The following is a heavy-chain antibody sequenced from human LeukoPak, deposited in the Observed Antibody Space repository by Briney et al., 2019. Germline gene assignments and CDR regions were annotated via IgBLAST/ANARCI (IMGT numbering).Heavy chain of an antibody. V-gene: IGHV1-24*01. CDR2: FDPEDGET. CDR3: ATVKLRFLEWLFPFDY. CDR1: GYTLTELS. D-gene: IGHD3-3*01. Sequence: GASVKVSCKVSGYTLTELSMHWVRQAPGKGPEWMGGFDPEDGETIYAQKFQGRVTMTEDTSTDTAYMELSSLRSEDTAVYYCATVKLRFLEWLFPFDYWGQGTLVTVSS. J-gene: IGHJ4*02.